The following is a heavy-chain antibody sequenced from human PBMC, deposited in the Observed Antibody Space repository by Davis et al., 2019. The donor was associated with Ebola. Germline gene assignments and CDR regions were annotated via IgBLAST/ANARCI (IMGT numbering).Heavy chain of an antibody. J-gene: IGHJ4*02. CDR2: IIPIFGTA. CDR3: ARMPRYGDSYYFDY. CDR1: GGTFSSYA. D-gene: IGHD4-17*01. V-gene: IGHV1-69*13. Sequence: SVTVSCKASGGTFSSYAISWVRQPPRQGLEWTGGIIPIFGTANYAQKFQGRVTITADESTSTAYMELSSLRSEDTAVYYCARMPRYGDSYYFDYWGQGTLVTVSS.